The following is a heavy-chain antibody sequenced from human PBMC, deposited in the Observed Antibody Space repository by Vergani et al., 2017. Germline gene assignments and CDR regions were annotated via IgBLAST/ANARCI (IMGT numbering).Heavy chain of an antibody. D-gene: IGHD3-9*01. Sequence: QVQLQESGPGLVKHSQTLSLTCTVSGGSISSGDYYWSWLRKPPGKGREWIGYINYRGRTYYNPSLKRRDTISVDTSKNQSSLKLSPVTAADTAVDYCARETRRGYDILTGYYKGNIDYWGQGTLVTVSS. CDR3: ARETRRGYDILTGYYKGNIDY. V-gene: IGHV4-30-4*01. J-gene: IGHJ4*02. CDR1: GGSISSGDYY. CDR2: INYRGRT.